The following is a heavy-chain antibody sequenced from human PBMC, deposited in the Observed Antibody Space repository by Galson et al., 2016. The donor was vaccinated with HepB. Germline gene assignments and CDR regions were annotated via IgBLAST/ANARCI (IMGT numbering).Heavy chain of an antibody. V-gene: IGHV3-7*03. D-gene: IGHD3-22*01. Sequence: SLRLSCAASGFTFTTYWMSWVRQAPGKGLEWVANIKPDGSEKCYVDSVKGRFTISRDNAKNSLYLQMNSLRAEDTAVYYCAQYYYDSSGYVEYFQNWGQGSRVTVSS. J-gene: IGHJ1*01. CDR3: AQYYYDSSGYVEYFQN. CDR2: IKPDGSEK. CDR1: GFTFTTYW.